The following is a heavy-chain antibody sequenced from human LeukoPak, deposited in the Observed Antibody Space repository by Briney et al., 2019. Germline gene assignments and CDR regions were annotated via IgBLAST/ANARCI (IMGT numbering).Heavy chain of an antibody. CDR2: IYSGGST. D-gene: IGHD4-17*01. CDR1: GFTFSSYS. V-gene: IGHV3-53*01. Sequence: PGGSLRLSCAASGFTFSSYSMSWVRQAPGKGLEWVSGIYSGGSTYYADTVKGRFTISRDNSKNTLYLQMNSLRAEDTAVYYCARGIVPTVTTGYFDYWGQGTLVTVSS. J-gene: IGHJ4*02. CDR3: ARGIVPTVTTGYFDY.